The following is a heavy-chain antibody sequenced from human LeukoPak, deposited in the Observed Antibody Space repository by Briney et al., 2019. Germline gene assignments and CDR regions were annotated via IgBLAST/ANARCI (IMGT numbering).Heavy chain of an antibody. J-gene: IGHJ4*02. Sequence: GGSLRLSCAASGFTFGSYSMSWVRQAPGKGLERVSAISGNSDSTYYADSVKGRFTISRDNSKNTLYLQMNSLRAEDTAVYYCAKGYCGGDCYLYYFDYWGQGTLVTVSS. CDR3: AKGYCGGDCYLYYFDY. V-gene: IGHV3-23*01. CDR1: GFTFGSYS. D-gene: IGHD2-21*01. CDR2: ISGNSDST.